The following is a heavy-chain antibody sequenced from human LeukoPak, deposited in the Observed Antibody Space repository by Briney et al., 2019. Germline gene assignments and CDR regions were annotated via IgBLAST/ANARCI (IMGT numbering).Heavy chain of an antibody. Sequence: ASVKVSCKASGYTFTGYHIHWVRQAPGQGLEWLGVVYPSAGTSDPAQRFRARITLSDDTSTSTAYMELRSLKSEDTAIYFCVREYHGGYFDFWGQGTLVTVSS. V-gene: IGHV1-46*03. D-gene: IGHD3-16*01. J-gene: IGHJ4*02. CDR3: VREYHGGYFDF. CDR2: VYPSAGTS. CDR1: GYTFTGYH.